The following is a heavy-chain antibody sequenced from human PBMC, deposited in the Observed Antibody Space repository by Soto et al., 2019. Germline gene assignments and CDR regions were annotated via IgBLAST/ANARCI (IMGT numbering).Heavy chain of an antibody. CDR1: GFTFSSYS. CDR3: ARDPYSSGWVDY. D-gene: IGHD6-19*01. J-gene: IGHJ4*02. V-gene: IGHV3-21*01. Sequence: EVQLVESGGGLVKPGGSLRLSCAASGFTFSSYSMNWVRQAPGKGLEWVSSISSSSSYIYYADSVKGRFTISRDNAKNSLYLQMNSLRAEDTAVYYCARDPYSSGWVDYWGQGTLVTVSS. CDR2: ISSSSSYI.